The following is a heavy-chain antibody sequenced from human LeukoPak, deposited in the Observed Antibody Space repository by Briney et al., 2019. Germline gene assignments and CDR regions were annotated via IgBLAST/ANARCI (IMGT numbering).Heavy chain of an antibody. D-gene: IGHD4-11*01. CDR1: GGTFSSYA. Sequence: ASVKVSCKASGGTFSSYAISWVRQAPGQGLEWMGRIIPILGIANYAQKFQGRVTITADKSTSTAYMELSSLRSEDAAVYYCARQHDYSNDYFDYWGQGTLVTVSS. V-gene: IGHV1-69*04. CDR2: IIPILGIA. J-gene: IGHJ4*02. CDR3: ARQHDYSNDYFDY.